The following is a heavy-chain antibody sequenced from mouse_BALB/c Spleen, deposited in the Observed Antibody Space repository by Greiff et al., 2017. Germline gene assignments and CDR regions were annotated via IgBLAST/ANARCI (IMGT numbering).Heavy chain of an antibody. D-gene: IGHD3-1*01. CDR2: IAPGSGST. CDR3: AREGLRHYAMDY. CDR1: GYTFTSYW. J-gene: IGHJ4*01. Sequence: DLVKPGASVKLSCKASGYTFTSYWINWIKQRPGQGLEWIGRIAPGSGSTYYNQMFKDKATLTVDKSSSTAYMQLSSLTSEDSAVYYCAREGLRHYAMDYWGQGTSVTVSS. V-gene: IGHV1S41*01.